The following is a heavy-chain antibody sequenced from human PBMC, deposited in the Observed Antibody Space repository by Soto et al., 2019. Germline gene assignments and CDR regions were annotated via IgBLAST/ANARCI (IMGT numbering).Heavy chain of an antibody. Sequence: SETLSLTCTVSGGSISSSSYYWGWIRQPPGKGLEWIGSIYYSGSTYYNPSLKSRVTISVDTSKYQFSLKLSSVTAADTAVYYCAGSQPSIAAAGSPHYMDVWGKGTTVTVSS. CDR1: GGSISSSSYY. J-gene: IGHJ6*03. V-gene: IGHV4-39*01. CDR2: IYYSGST. D-gene: IGHD6-13*01. CDR3: AGSQPSIAAAGSPHYMDV.